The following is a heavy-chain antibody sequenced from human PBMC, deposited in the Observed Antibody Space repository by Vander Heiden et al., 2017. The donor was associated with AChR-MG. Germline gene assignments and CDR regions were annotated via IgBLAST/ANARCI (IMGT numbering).Heavy chain of an antibody. J-gene: IGHJ5*02. Sequence: QVQLVESGGGLVKPGGSLRLSCAASGFPFSAYYVSWIRQAPGKGLEWVSYISSSGSTIYYADSVKGRFTISRDNAKNSLYLQMNSLRAEDTAVYYCARDRWRGYSYGSSNWFDPWGQGTLVTVSS. D-gene: IGHD5-18*01. V-gene: IGHV3-11*01. CDR3: ARDRWRGYSYGSSNWFDP. CDR1: GFPFSAYY. CDR2: ISSSGSTI.